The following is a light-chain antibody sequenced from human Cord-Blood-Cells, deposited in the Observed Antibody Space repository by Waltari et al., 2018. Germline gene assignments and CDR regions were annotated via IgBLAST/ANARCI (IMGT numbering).Light chain of an antibody. V-gene: IGLV2-8*01. Sequence: QSALTQPPSASGSPGPSVTISCTGTSSDVGGYYYASWYQQHPGKAPKLMIYEVSKRPSGVPDRFSGSKSGNTASLTVSGLQAEDEADYYCSSYAGSNNLVFGGGTKLTVL. J-gene: IGLJ3*02. CDR2: EVS. CDR3: SSYAGSNNLV. CDR1: SSDVGGYYY.